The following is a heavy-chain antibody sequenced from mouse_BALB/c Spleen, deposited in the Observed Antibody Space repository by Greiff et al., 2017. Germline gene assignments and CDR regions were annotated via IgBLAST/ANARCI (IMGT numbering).Heavy chain of an antibody. Sequence: EVQVVESGGGLVQPGGSRKLSCAASGFTFSSFGMHWVRQAPEKGLEWVAYISSGSSTIYYADTVKGRFTISRDNPKNTLFLQMTSLRSEDTAMYYCARPVRNWYFDVWGAGTTVTVSS. D-gene: IGHD1-1*01. CDR2: ISSGSSTI. J-gene: IGHJ1*01. V-gene: IGHV5-17*02. CDR3: ARPVRNWYFDV. CDR1: GFTFSSFG.